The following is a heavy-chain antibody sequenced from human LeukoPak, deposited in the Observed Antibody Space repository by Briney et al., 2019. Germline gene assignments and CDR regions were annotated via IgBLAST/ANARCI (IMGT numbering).Heavy chain of an antibody. Sequence: GGSLRLSCAASGFNFSSYWMHWVRQAPGKGVVWVSRINSDGSSISYTDSVKGRFTISRDNAKNTLYLQMNSLRAEDTAVYYCTRGRGVSFDYWGQGTLVTVSS. CDR1: GFNFSSYW. CDR2: INSDGSSI. CDR3: TRGRGVSFDY. J-gene: IGHJ4*02. D-gene: IGHD3-10*01. V-gene: IGHV3-74*01.